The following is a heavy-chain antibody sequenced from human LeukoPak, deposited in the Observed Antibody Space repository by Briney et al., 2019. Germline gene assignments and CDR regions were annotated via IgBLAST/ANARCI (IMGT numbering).Heavy chain of an antibody. J-gene: IGHJ4*02. Sequence: SETLSLTCTVSGGSISSHHWSWIRQPPGKGLEWIGNIYYSGSTNYNPSLKSRVTISVDTSKNQFSLKLSSVTAADTAVYYCARNVDDFWSGYFTYWGQGTPVTVSS. D-gene: IGHD3-3*01. CDR2: IYYSGST. CDR1: GGSISSHH. CDR3: ARNVDDFWSGYFTY. V-gene: IGHV4-59*11.